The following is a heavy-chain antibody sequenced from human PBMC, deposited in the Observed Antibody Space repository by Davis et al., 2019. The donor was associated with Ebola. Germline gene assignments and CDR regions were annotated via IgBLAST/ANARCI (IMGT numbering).Heavy chain of an antibody. CDR2: LGTSSDT. D-gene: IGHD4-17*01. CDR1: GFIFSTYV. V-gene: IGHV3-23*01. CDR3: AKEVATAVTKDYFDY. J-gene: IGHJ4*02. Sequence: GGSLRLSCSASGFIFSTYVMSWVRQAPGKGLEWVSTLGTSSDTYYADSVKGRFTISRDNSKNTLYLQMNSLRAEDTAVYYCAKEVATAVTKDYFDYWGQGTLVTVSS.